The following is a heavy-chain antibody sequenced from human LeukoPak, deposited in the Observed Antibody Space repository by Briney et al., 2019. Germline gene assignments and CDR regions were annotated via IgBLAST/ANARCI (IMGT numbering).Heavy chain of an antibody. Sequence: GGSLRLSCAASGFTFSSYSMNWVRQAPGKGLEWVSSISSSSSYIYYADSVKGRFTISRDNAKNSLYLQMNSLRAEDTAVYYCARGLAGYYGSGSPQTSWFDPWGQGTLVTVSS. CDR1: GFTFSSYS. CDR3: ARGLAGYYGSGSPQTSWFDP. J-gene: IGHJ5*02. CDR2: ISSSSSYI. D-gene: IGHD3-10*01. V-gene: IGHV3-21*01.